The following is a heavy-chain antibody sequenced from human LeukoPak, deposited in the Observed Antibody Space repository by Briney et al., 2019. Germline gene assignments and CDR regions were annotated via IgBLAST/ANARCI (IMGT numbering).Heavy chain of an antibody. D-gene: IGHD1-14*01. J-gene: IGHJ4*02. CDR2: IRGDGNEK. Sequence: GGSLRLSCAVSGFTLSSYGTNWVRQAPGRGLEFVANIRGDGNEKYYMDSMKGRLTISRDNAKNSLFLQMSGLRAEDTAVYYCMTELLGYRGQGTLVTVSS. CDR1: GFTLSSYG. V-gene: IGHV3-7*03. CDR3: MTELLGY.